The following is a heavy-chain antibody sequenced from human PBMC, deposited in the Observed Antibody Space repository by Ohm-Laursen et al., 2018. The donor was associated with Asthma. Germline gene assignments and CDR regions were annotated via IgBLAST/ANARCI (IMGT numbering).Heavy chain of an antibody. CDR3: ARAGVTFWRNVNWFDP. CDR2: ISYDGSNK. J-gene: IGHJ5*02. CDR1: GFTFSSYG. D-gene: IGHD3-3*01. V-gene: IGHV3-30*03. Sequence: SLRLSCSASGFTFSSYGMHWVRQAPGKGLGWVAVISYDGSNKYYADSVKGRFTISRDNSKNTLYLQMNSLRAEDTAVYYCARAGVTFWRNVNWFDPWGQGTLVTVSS.